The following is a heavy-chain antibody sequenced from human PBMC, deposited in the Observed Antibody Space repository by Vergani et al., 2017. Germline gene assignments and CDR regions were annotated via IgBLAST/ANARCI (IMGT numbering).Heavy chain of an antibody. CDR3: ASSAQLRYFDYPFDY. D-gene: IGHD3-9*01. CDR2: INPSGGST. V-gene: IGHV1-46*01. Sequence: QVQLVQSGAEVKKPGASVKVSCKASGYTFTSYYMHWVRQAPGQGLEWMGIINPSGGSTSYAQKFQGRVTMTRDTSTSTVYMELSSLRSEDTAVYYCASSAQLRYFDYPFDYWGQGTLVTVSS. J-gene: IGHJ4*02. CDR1: GYTFTSYY.